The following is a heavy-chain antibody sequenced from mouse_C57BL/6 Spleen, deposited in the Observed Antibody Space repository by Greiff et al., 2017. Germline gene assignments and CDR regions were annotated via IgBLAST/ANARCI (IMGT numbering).Heavy chain of an antibody. CDR2: ISSGSSTI. J-gene: IGHJ2*01. CDR3: AREGFDY. V-gene: IGHV5-17*01. Sequence: EVKLQESGGGLVKPGGSLKLSCAASGFTFSDYGMHWVRQAPEKGLEWVAYISSGSSTIYYADTVKGRFTISRDNAKNTLFLQMTSLRSEDTARYYCAREGFDYWGQGTTLTVSS. CDR1: GFTFSDYG.